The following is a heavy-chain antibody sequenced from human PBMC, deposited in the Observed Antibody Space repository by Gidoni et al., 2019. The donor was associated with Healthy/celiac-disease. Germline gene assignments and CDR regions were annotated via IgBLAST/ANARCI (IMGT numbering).Heavy chain of an antibody. CDR2: IYPGASDT. CDR1: GYSCTSYW. D-gene: IGHD1-26*01. CDR3: AAYLGAPVEGGAFDI. J-gene: IGHJ3*02. Sequence: EVQLVQSGAEVKKPGESLKITCKGSGYSCTSYWIGWVRQMPGKGLESMGIIYPGASDTRSSPSFQGQVTISADKSLSTAYLQWSSLKASDTAMYYCAAYLGAPVEGGAFDIWGQGTMVTVSS. V-gene: IGHV5-51*01.